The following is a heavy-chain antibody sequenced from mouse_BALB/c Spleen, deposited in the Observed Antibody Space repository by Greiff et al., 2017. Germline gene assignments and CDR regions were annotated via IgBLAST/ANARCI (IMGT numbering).Heavy chain of an antibody. CDR2: INSNGGST. D-gene: IGHD2-14*01. CDR1: GFTFSSYG. CDR3: ARAYYRYDGGYYYAMDY. Sequence: EVQRVESGGGLVQPGGSLKLSCAASGFTFSSYGMSWVRQTPDKRLELVATINSNGGSTYYPDSVKGRFTISRDNAKNTLYLQMSSLKSEDTAMYYCARAYYRYDGGYYYAMDYWGQGTSVTVSS. J-gene: IGHJ4*01. V-gene: IGHV5-6-3*01.